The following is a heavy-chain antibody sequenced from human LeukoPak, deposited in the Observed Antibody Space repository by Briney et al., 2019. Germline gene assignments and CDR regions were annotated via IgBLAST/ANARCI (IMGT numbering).Heavy chain of an antibody. Sequence: GASVKVSCKPSGYTFSSYGVTWVRQAPGQGLEWMGWITAYNGNTNYAQKLQGRATMTTDTPTSTAYMELRSLRSDDTAVYYCARDSDCSGGSCHFDYWGQGTLVTVSS. J-gene: IGHJ4*02. V-gene: IGHV1-18*01. D-gene: IGHD2-15*01. CDR1: GYTFSSYG. CDR2: ITAYNGNT. CDR3: ARDSDCSGGSCHFDY.